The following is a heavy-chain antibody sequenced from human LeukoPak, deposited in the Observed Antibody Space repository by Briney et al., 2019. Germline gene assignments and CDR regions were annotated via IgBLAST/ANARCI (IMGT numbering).Heavy chain of an antibody. J-gene: IGHJ4*02. CDR2: IIPIFGTA. Sequence: SVKVSCKASGGTFSSYAISWVRQAPGQGPEWMGRIIPIFGTANYAQKFQGRVTITTDESTSTAYMELSSLRSEDTAVYYCARASLLVYYFDYWGQGTLVIVSS. V-gene: IGHV1-69*05. D-gene: IGHD2-8*01. CDR3: ARASLLVYYFDY. CDR1: GGTFSSYA.